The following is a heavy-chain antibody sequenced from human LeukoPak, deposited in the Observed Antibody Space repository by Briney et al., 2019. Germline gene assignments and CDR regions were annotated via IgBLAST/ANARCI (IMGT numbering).Heavy chain of an antibody. Sequence: PGGSLRLSCAASGFTFSSYAMSWVRQAPGKGLEWVSAISGSGGSAYYADSVKGRFTISRDNSKNTLYLQMNSLRAEDTAVYYCAKLNIVEAAAGPEHNYWGQGTLVTVSS. CDR2: ISGSGGSA. CDR3: AKLNIVEAAAGPEHNY. J-gene: IGHJ4*02. V-gene: IGHV3-23*01. CDR1: GFTFSSYA. D-gene: IGHD6-13*01.